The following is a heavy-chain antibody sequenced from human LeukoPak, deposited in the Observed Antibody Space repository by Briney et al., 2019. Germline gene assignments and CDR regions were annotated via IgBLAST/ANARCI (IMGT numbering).Heavy chain of an antibody. CDR1: GGSFSFYY. Sequence: SETLSLTCAVYGGSFSFYYWNWIRQPPGKGLEWIGEINHSGSTNYNPSLKSRVTISVDTSKDQFSLKLSSVTAADTAVYYCARPNDLSTVTSWFDPWGQGTLITVSS. CDR3: ARPNDLSTVTSWFDP. V-gene: IGHV4-34*01. J-gene: IGHJ5*02. D-gene: IGHD4-17*01. CDR2: INHSGST.